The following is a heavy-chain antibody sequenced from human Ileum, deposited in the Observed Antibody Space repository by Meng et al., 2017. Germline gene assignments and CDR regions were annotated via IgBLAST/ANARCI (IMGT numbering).Heavy chain of an antibody. CDR2: IYYSGST. J-gene: IGHJ5*02. V-gene: IGHV4-30-4*01. CDR3: ARENTIFGVVWGSWFDP. D-gene: IGHD3-3*01. Sequence: QVQLQESGPGLVKPSQTLSLTCTVSGGSISSGDYYWSWSRQPPGKGLEWIGYIYYSGSTYYNPSLKSRVTISVDTSKNQFSLKLSSVTAADTAVYYCARENTIFGVVWGSWFDPWGQGTLVTVSS. CDR1: GGSISSGDYY.